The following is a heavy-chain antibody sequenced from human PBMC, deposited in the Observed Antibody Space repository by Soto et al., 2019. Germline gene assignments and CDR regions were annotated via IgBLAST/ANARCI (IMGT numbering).Heavy chain of an antibody. Sequence: QVQLVESGGGVVQPGRSLTLSCAASGFTFSSYGMHWVRQAPGKGLEWLAVISFDGNYKFHADSVKGRFTISRDNSKNTLFLEMSSLRAEDTAVYYCVKDNLQSGSYENWYFDLWGRGTLVTVSS. CDR1: GFTFSSYG. D-gene: IGHD1-26*01. CDR3: VKDNLQSGSYENWYFDL. CDR2: ISFDGNYK. V-gene: IGHV3-30*18. J-gene: IGHJ2*01.